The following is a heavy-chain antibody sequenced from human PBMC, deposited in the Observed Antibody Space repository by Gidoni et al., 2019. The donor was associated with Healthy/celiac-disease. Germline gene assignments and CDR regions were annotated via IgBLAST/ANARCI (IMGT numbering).Heavy chain of an antibody. CDR2: IIPILGIA. Sequence: QVQLVQSGAEVKKPGYSFKVSCKASGGTFSSYPISWVRQAPGQGLEWMGRIIPILGIANYAQKFQGRVTITADKSTSTAYMELSSLRSEDTAVYYCARDRGYSSGWYPENFDYWGQGTLVTVSS. J-gene: IGHJ4*02. CDR3: ARDRGYSSGWYPENFDY. CDR1: GGTFSSYP. D-gene: IGHD6-19*01. V-gene: IGHV1-69*04.